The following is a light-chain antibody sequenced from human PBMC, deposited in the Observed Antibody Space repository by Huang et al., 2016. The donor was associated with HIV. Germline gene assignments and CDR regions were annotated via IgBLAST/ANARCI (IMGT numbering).Light chain of an antibody. J-gene: IGKJ1*01. CDR1: QSVGNH. CDR2: DAV. V-gene: IGKV3-11*01. CDR3: QQRSNWWT. Sequence: EIVLTQSPATLSLFPGERAVLSCRASQSVGNHLAWYQQKPGQAPRLLIYDAVNRATGTPARFSGGGSGTDFALTISGLEPEDFALYFCQQRSNWWTFGPGTKVEIK.